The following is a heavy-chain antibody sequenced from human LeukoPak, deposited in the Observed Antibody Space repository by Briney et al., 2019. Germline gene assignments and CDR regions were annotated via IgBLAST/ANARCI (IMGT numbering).Heavy chain of an antibody. CDR1: GYTFTSYG. J-gene: IGHJ4*02. Sequence: GASVKVSCKASGYTFTSYGISWVRQAPGQGLEWMGWISAYNGNTNYAQKLQGRVTMTTDTSTSTAYMELRSLRSDDTAVYYCARPISASDYYDSSGYQWGQGTLVTVSS. D-gene: IGHD3-22*01. CDR3: ARPISASDYYDSSGYQ. V-gene: IGHV1-18*01. CDR2: ISAYNGNT.